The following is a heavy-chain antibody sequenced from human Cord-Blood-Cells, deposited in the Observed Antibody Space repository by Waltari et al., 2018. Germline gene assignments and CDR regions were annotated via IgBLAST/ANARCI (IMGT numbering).Heavy chain of an antibody. CDR1: GYIVTSYW. Sequence: EVQLVQSGAAGKKPGESLKISCKGSGYIVTSYWIGWVRQMPGKGLEWMGIIYPGDSDTRYSPSFQGQVTISADKSISTAYLQWSSLKASDTAMYYCARLPPAYSSSSYYYYGMDVWGQGTTVAVSS. D-gene: IGHD6-6*01. CDR3: ARLPPAYSSSSYYYYGMDV. V-gene: IGHV5-51*03. CDR2: IYPGDSDT. J-gene: IGHJ6*02.